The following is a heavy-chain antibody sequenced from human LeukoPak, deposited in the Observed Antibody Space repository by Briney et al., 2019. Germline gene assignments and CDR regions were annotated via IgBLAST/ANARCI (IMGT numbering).Heavy chain of an antibody. CDR1: GFTFSSYW. Sequence: PGGSLRLSCAASGFTFSSYWMHWVRQAPGKGLVWVSRINSDGSSTYYADSVKGRFTISRDNSKNTLYLQMNSLRAEDTAVYYCAKADFDYVWGSYRYPHVLFSSCFDYWGQGTLVTVSS. CDR3: AKADFDYVWGSYRYPHVLFSSCFDY. CDR2: INSDGSST. V-gene: IGHV3-74*01. D-gene: IGHD3-16*02. J-gene: IGHJ4*02.